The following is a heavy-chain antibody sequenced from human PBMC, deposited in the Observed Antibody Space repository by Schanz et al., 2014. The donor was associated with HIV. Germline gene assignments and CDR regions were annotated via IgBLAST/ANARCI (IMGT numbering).Heavy chain of an antibody. CDR2: MWYDESHK. CDR3: ARGSGPYYYYYGMDV. Sequence: VQLVETGGDLIQPGGSLRLSCSVSGFNVRSNYMTWVRQAPGKGLEWVAAMWYDESHKGYADSVKGRFTISRDNSKNTLYLQMNSLRAEDTAVYYCARGSGPYYYYYGMDVWGQGTTVTVSS. D-gene: IGHD3-10*01. CDR1: GFNVRSNY. J-gene: IGHJ6*02. V-gene: IGHV3-33*08.